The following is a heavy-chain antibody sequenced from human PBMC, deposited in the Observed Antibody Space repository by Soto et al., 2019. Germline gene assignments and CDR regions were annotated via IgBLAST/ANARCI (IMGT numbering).Heavy chain of an antibody. Sequence: QVQLVQSGAEVKKPGSSVKVSCKACGGTFSSYAISWVRQAPGQGLEWMGGIIPIFGTANYAQKFQGRVTITADESTSTAYMELSSLRSEDTAVYYCATISTYYYDSSGYFFDYWGQGTLVTVSS. CDR1: GGTFSSYA. D-gene: IGHD3-22*01. J-gene: IGHJ4*02. CDR2: IIPIFGTA. V-gene: IGHV1-69*01. CDR3: ATISTYYYDSSGYFFDY.